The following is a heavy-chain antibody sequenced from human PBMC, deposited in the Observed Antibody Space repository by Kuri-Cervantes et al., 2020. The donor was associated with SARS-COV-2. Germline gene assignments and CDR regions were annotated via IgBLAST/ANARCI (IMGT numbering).Heavy chain of an antibody. J-gene: IGHJ4*02. CDR1: GFTFSYYY. D-gene: IGHD1-20*01. CDR2: INWNGGST. Sequence: GESLKISCAASGFTFSYYYMSGVRQAPGKGLEWVSGINWNGGSTGYADSVKGRFTISRDNAKNSLYLQMDSLRAEDTAFYYCARLRVTGTSQAYFDFWGQGSLVTVSS. CDR3: ARLRVTGTSQAYFDF. V-gene: IGHV3-20*04.